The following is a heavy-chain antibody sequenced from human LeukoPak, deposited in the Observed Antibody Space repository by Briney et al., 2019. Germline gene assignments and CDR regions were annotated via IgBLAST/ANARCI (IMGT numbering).Heavy chain of an antibody. CDR3: ARGVAIATARGNWFDP. J-gene: IGHJ5*02. V-gene: IGHV1-8*01. CDR2: MDPHSGKT. D-gene: IGHD1-26*01. Sequence: ASVKVSCKASGYSFTSYDFHWVRQATGQGLEWMGWMDPHSGKTGYAQRFQGRVTMTRDTSVSTAYMEVSSLRSEDTAVYYCARGVAIATARGNWFDPWGQGTLVIVSS. CDR1: GYSFTSYD.